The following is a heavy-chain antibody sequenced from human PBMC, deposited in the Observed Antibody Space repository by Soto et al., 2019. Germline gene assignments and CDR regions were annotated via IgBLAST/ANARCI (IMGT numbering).Heavy chain of an antibody. J-gene: IGHJ4*02. CDR2: IYSGGST. CDR1: GFTVSSHY. Sequence: GGSLRLSCAASGFTVSSHYMSWGRQAPGKGLEWVSVIYSGGSTYYAKSVTGRFIISRDNSKNTLYLQMNGLSAEDTAIYYCAKDSRATMVRGVIIPPGYWGQGTLVTVSS. V-gene: IGHV3-66*01. D-gene: IGHD3-10*01. CDR3: AKDSRATMVRGVIIPPGY.